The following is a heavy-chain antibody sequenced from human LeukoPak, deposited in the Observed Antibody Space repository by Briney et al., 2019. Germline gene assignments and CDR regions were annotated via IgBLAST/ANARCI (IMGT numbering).Heavy chain of an antibody. V-gene: IGHV3-33*06. D-gene: IGHD3-22*01. J-gene: IGHJ4*02. CDR3: AKEPYPYDSSGYYDY. CDR2: IWYDGSNK. Sequence: GGSLRLXCAASGFTFSSYGMHWVRQAPGKGLEWVAVIWYDGSNKYYADSVKGRFTISRDNSKNTLYLQMNSLRAEDTAVYYCAKEPYPYDSSGYYDYWGQGTLVTVSS. CDR1: GFTFSSYG.